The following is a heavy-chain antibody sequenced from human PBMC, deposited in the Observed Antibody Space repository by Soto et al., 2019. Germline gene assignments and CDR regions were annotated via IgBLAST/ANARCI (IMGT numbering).Heavy chain of an antibody. CDR1: GGSISSGGYY. CDR2: IYYSGST. V-gene: IGHV4-31*03. CDR3: ARAKDTAMVMFDY. J-gene: IGHJ4*02. Sequence: SETLSLTCTVSGGSISSGGYYWRWIRQHPGKGLEWIGYIYYSGSTYYNPSLKSRVTISVDTSKNQFSLKLSSVTAADTAVYYCARAKDTAMVMFDYWGQGTLVTVSS. D-gene: IGHD5-18*01.